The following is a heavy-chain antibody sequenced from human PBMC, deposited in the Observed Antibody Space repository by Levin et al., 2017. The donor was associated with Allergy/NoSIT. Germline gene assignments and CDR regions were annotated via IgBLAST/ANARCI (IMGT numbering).Heavy chain of an antibody. CDR2: IWYDGSNK. V-gene: IGHV3-33*01. CDR3: ARGEEETAPRVYYYMDV. J-gene: IGHJ6*03. CDR1: GFTFSSYG. Sequence: GGSLRLSCAASGFTFSSYGMHWVRQAPGKGLEWVAVIWYDGSNKYYADSVKGRFTISRDNSKNTLYLQMNSLRAEDTAVYYCARGEEETAPRVYYYMDVWGKGTTVTVSS. D-gene: IGHD1-1*01.